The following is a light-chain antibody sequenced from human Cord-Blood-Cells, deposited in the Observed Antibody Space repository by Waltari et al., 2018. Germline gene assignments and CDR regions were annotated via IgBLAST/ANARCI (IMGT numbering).Light chain of an antibody. CDR2: LNSDGSH. CDR3: QTWGTGIHV. J-gene: IGLJ1*01. Sequence: QLVLTQSPSASASPGASVTPPCTLSSGPSSYAIAWHQQQLEEGPRYLMKLNSDGSHTTGDGEPDRVSVSSSGAERYLTIPSLQSEDEADCCCQTWGTGIHVCGTGTKVTVL. CDR1: SGPSSYA. V-gene: IGLV4-69*01.